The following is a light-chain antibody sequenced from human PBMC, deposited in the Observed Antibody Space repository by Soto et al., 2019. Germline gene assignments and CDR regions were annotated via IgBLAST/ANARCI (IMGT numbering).Light chain of an antibody. CDR3: QQFNTYPT. CDR1: QGISSA. CDR2: HAS. Sequence: AIQLTQSPSSLSASVGDRVTITCRANQGISSAFAWYQHKPGKAPKLLISHASRLESGVPSRFSGSGSGTDFTLTINSLQPDDFATYHCQQFNTYPTFGGGTKVEIK. V-gene: IGKV1-13*02. J-gene: IGKJ4*01.